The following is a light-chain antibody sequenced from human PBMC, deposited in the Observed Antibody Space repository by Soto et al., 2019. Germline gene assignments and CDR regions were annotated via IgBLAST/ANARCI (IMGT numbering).Light chain of an antibody. CDR2: DAS. J-gene: IGKJ4*01. V-gene: IGKV3D-20*02. CDR3: QQRSNLLT. Sequence: EIVLTQSPGTLSLSSGERATLSCRASQSVSSSYLAWYQQKPGQAPRLLIYDASNRATGIPVRFSGSGSGTDFTLTISSLEPEDFAVYYCQQRSNLLTFGGGTKVEIK. CDR1: QSVSSSY.